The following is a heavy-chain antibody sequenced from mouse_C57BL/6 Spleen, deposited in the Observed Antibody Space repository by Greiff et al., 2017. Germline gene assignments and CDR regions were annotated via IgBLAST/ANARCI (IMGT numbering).Heavy chain of an antibody. D-gene: IGHD2-1*01. V-gene: IGHV5-17*01. J-gene: IGHJ4*01. CDR2: ISSGSSTI. Sequence: EVQLQESGGGLVKPGGSLKLSCAASGFTFSDYGMHWVRPAPEKGLEWVAYISSGSSTIYYADTLKGRFTISRDNAKKTLFLQMTSLRSEDTAMYYCARGGNYEAMDYWGQGTSVTVSS. CDR1: GFTFSDYG. CDR3: ARGGNYEAMDY.